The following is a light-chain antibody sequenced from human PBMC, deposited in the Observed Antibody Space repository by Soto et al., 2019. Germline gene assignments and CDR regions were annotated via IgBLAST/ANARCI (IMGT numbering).Light chain of an antibody. CDR3: RSYTTSNTFV. CDR2: HVT. V-gene: IGLV2-14*01. J-gene: IGLJ1*01. Sequence: QSVLTQPASVSGSLGQSITISCSGTSSDVGAYNYVSWYQQYPGKAPKLMIYHVTDRPSGVSNRFSGSKSGNTASLTISGLQAEDEADYYCRSYTTSNTFVFGTGTKVTVL. CDR1: SSDVGAYNY.